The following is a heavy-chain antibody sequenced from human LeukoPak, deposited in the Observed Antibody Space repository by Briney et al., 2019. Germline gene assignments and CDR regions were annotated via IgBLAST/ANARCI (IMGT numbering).Heavy chain of an antibody. CDR1: GGSISSNKW. Sequence: SGTLSLTCAVSGGSISSNKWWSWLRQAPGKGLEWLGEVVHSGSTNYNPSLKSRVTISVDKSKNQFSLRLNSVTSADTAVYYCARDSLGWYLDYWGQGTLVTVSS. CDR2: VVHSGST. V-gene: IGHV4-4*02. CDR3: ARDSLGWYLDY. J-gene: IGHJ4*02. D-gene: IGHD3/OR15-3a*01.